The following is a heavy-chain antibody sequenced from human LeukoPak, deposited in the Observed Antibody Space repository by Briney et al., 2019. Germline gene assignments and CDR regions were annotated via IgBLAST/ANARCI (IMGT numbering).Heavy chain of an antibody. Sequence: PGGSLRLSCAASGFTFSTFGMNWVRQAPGKGLEWVSSITSSSGYIFYADSVKGRFTISRDNAKNSLYLQMNSLRAEDTTVYYCARDLLRGYGMDVWGQGTTVTVSS. J-gene: IGHJ6*02. CDR2: ITSSSGYI. CDR3: ARDLLRGYGMDV. CDR1: GFTFSTFG. V-gene: IGHV3-21*01. D-gene: IGHD2-21*02.